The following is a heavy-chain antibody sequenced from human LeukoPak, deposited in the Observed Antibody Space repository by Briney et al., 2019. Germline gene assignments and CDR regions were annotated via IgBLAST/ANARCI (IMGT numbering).Heavy chain of an antibody. J-gene: IGHJ3*02. Sequence: GGSLRLSCAASGFTFSNYGMNWVRQAPGKGLEWVSTIIGRSDSTYYADSVKGRFTISRDNSKDTLYLQLNYLRAEDTAVYYCAKASGYYYDSSGYYLGAFDIWGPGTMVTVSS. CDR1: GFTFSNYG. CDR2: IIGRSDST. V-gene: IGHV3-23*01. CDR3: AKASGYYYDSSGYYLGAFDI. D-gene: IGHD3-22*01.